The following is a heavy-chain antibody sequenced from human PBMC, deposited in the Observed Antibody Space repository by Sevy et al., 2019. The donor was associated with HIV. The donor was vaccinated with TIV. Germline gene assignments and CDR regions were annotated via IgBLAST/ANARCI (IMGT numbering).Heavy chain of an antibody. V-gene: IGHV3-30*02. CDR2: IRFAGSIK. J-gene: IGHJ6*01. D-gene: IGHD2-2*01. CDR3: AKVLHIVEIPAAIDYYYGMDV. CDR1: GFTFSTYG. Sequence: GGSLRLSCAASGFTFSTYGMHWVRQAPGKGLEWVAFIRFAGSIKYYRDSVKGRLTISRDNSKNTLYLQMNSLRAEDTAVYFCAKVLHIVEIPAAIDYYYGMDVWGQGTTVTVSS.